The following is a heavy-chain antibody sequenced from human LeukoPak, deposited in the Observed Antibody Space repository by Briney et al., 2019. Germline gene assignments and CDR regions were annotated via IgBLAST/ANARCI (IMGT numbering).Heavy chain of an antibody. Sequence: GGSLRLSCAASGFTFSSHAMHWVRQAPGKGLEWMAVISYDGSNQYYVDSVKGRFTISRDNSKNTLYLQMNSLRAEDTAVYYCAKRGLGDREAFDIWGQGTMVTVSS. CDR3: AKRGLGDREAFDI. CDR1: GFTFSSHA. D-gene: IGHD2-21*02. J-gene: IGHJ3*02. CDR2: ISYDGSNQ. V-gene: IGHV3-30*18.